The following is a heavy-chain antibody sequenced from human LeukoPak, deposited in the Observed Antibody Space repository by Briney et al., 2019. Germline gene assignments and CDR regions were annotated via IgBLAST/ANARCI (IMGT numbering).Heavy chain of an antibody. CDR2: ISAYNGNT. CDR3: ARDGRFGELSDY. D-gene: IGHD3-10*01. Sequence: ASVKVSCKASGYTFISYGISWVRQAPGQGLEWMGWISAYNGNTNYAQKLQGRATMTTDTSTSTAYMELRSLRSDDTAVYHCARDGRFGELSDYWGQGTLVTVSS. CDR1: GYTFISYG. V-gene: IGHV1-18*01. J-gene: IGHJ4*02.